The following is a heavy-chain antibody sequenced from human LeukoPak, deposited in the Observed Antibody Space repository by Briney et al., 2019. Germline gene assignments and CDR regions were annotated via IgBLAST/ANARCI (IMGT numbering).Heavy chain of an antibody. CDR3: AREHDFWSPYAFDI. D-gene: IGHD3-3*01. J-gene: IGHJ3*02. CDR1: GYTFTSYA. CDR2: INAGNGNT. V-gene: IGHV1-3*01. Sequence: ASVKVSCKTSGYTFTSYAIQWVRQAPGQRLEWMGWINAGNGNTKYSQKFQGRVTITRDTSATTAYMELSTLRSEDTAVYYCAREHDFWSPYAFDIWGQGAMVTVSS.